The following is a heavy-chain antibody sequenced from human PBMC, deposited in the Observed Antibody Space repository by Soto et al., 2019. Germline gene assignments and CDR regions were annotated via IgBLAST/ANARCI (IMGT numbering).Heavy chain of an antibody. D-gene: IGHD3-3*01. CDR2: ISYDGSNK. CDR3: ARDKRELRFLEWSYYFDY. CDR1: GFTFSSCA. Sequence: QVQLVESGGGVVQPGRSLRLSCAASGFTFSSCARHWVRQAPGKGLEWVAVISYDGSNKYYADSVKGRFTVSRDNSKNTLYLQVNSLRAEDTAVYYCARDKRELRFLEWSYYFDYWGQGTLVTVSS. J-gene: IGHJ4*02. V-gene: IGHV3-30-3*01.